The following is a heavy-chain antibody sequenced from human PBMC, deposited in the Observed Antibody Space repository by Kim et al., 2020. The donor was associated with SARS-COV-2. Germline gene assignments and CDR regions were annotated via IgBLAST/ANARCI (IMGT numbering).Heavy chain of an antibody. CDR3: ARARRGGALVI. J-gene: IGHJ3*02. Sequence: SETLSLTCAVSGGSISSGGYTWIWHPQGKGQDWVWISYFCRSGNTYSNPTLKSSITLYADRTKFPLSLTLSTVTAAAAAVSSCARARRGGALVICGRGT. CDR1: GGSISSGGYT. V-gene: IGHV4-30-2*01. CDR2: FCRSGNT. D-gene: IGHD3-10*01.